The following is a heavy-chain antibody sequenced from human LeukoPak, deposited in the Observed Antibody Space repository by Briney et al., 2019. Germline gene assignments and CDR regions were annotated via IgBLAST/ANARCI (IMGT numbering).Heavy chain of an antibody. CDR1: GFTFDDYA. V-gene: IGHV3-9*01. CDR3: VKVGLAVAGALADYFQH. D-gene: IGHD6-19*01. Sequence: GRSLRLSCAASGFTFDDYAMHWVRQAPGKGLEWVSGISWNSGSIGYADSVKGRFTISRDNAKNSLYLQMNSLRAEDTALYYWVKVGLAVAGALADYFQHWGQGTLVTFSS. CDR2: ISWNSGSI. J-gene: IGHJ1*01.